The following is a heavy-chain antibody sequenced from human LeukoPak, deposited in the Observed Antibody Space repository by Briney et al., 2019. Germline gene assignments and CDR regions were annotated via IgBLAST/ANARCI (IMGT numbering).Heavy chain of an antibody. D-gene: IGHD3-16*01. CDR2: ISSSSSYI. V-gene: IGHV3-21*01. J-gene: IGHJ4*02. CDR1: GFTFNSYR. CDR3: ARSGGGMDDY. Sequence: GGSLRLSCAASGFTFNSYRMNWVRQAPGKGLEWVSSISSSSSYIYYADSVKDRFTISRDNAKNSLYLQMNSLRAEDTAVYYCARSGGGMDDYWGQGTLVTVSS.